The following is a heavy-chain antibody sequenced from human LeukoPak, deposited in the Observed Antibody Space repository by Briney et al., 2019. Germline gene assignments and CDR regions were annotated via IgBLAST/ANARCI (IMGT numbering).Heavy chain of an antibody. D-gene: IGHD6-6*01. CDR2: IKDSGSA. V-gene: IGHV4-34*01. Sequence: SETLSLTCAVYGGSFSGYYRSWIRQPPGKGLEWIGEIKDSGSANYNPSLKSRVFISVDTSKNQFSLKLRSVTAADTAVYYCARGKGYTTSSRHRGIDNWGQGTLVTVSS. J-gene: IGHJ4*02. CDR1: GGSFSGYY. CDR3: ARGKGYTTSSRHRGIDN.